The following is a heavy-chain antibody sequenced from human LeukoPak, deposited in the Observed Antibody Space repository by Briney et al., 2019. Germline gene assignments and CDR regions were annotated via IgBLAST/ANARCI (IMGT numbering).Heavy chain of an antibody. Sequence: SETLSLTCTVSGGPISTYYWSWIRQPPGKGLEWIGYIYYSGSTNYNPSLKSRVTISVDTSKNQFSLKLSSVTAADTAVYYCASSGFRYYYYMDVWGKGTTVTVSS. J-gene: IGHJ6*03. CDR2: IYYSGST. V-gene: IGHV4-59*01. CDR1: GGPISTYY. CDR3: ASSGFRYYYYMDV. D-gene: IGHD5-12*01.